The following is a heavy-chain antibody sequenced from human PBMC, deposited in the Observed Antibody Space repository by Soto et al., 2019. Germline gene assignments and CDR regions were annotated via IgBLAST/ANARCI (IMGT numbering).Heavy chain of an antibody. CDR1: GFTFSSYG. CDR3: AREVVAATFDY. V-gene: IGHV3-33*01. D-gene: IGHD2-15*01. J-gene: IGHJ4*02. CDR2: IWYDGSNK. Sequence: QVQLVESGGGVVQPGRSLRLSCAASGFTFSSYGMHWVRQAPGKGLEWVAVIWYDGSNKYYADSVKGRFTISRDNSKNTQYLQMNSLRAEDTAVYYCAREVVAATFDYWGQGTLVTVSS.